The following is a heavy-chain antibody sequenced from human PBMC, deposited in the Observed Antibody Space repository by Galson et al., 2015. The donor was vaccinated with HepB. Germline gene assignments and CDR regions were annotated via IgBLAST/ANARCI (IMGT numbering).Heavy chain of an antibody. CDR2: LYSGPST. CDR3: ARGPRYYYDSSGPGYFDY. V-gene: IGHV3-53*04. Sequence: SLRLSCAASGFTVSSNYMSWVRQAPGKGLGWVSILYSGPSTYYADSVRGRFTISRHNFKNTLYLQMNSLRSEDTAVYYCARGPRYYYDSSGPGYFDYWSQGTLVTVSS. D-gene: IGHD3-22*01. CDR1: GFTVSSNY. J-gene: IGHJ4*02.